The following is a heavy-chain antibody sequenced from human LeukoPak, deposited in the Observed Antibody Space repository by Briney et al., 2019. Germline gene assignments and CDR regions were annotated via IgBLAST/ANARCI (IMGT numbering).Heavy chain of an antibody. CDR3: ARQATMIVGY. CDR2: IYYSGST. Sequence: SETLSLTCAVSGASISSYFWSWIRQPAGKGLEWIGYIYYSGSTNYNPSLKSRVTISVDTSKNQFSLKLSSVTAADTAVYYCARQATMIVGYWGQGTLVTVSS. CDR1: GASISSYF. D-gene: IGHD3-22*01. J-gene: IGHJ4*02. V-gene: IGHV4-59*08.